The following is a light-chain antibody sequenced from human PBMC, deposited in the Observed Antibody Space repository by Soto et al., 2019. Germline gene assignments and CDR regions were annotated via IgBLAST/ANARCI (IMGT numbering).Light chain of an antibody. CDR2: GNS. J-gene: IGLJ1*01. CDR1: SSNIGAGYD. Sequence: QSVLXQPPSVSGAPGQRVTISCTGSSSNIGAGYDVHWYQQLPGTAPKLLIYGNSNRPSGVPDRFSGSKSGTSASLAITGLQAEDEADYYCQSYDSSLSGNYVFGTGTKVTVL. CDR3: QSYDSSLSGNYV. V-gene: IGLV1-40*01.